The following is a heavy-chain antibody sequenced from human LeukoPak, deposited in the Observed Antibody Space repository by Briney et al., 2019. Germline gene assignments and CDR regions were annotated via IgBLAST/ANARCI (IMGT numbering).Heavy chain of an antibody. D-gene: IGHD3-10*01. Sequence: PGGSLRLSCAASGFTFSSYAMHWVRQAPGKGLEWVAVISYDGRRKYYEDSVKGRFTISRDHSKNTLNLDMSSLKTEDTAVYHCARERTGGAFDIWGQGTLVTVSS. CDR2: ISYDGRRK. V-gene: IGHV3-30*04. J-gene: IGHJ3*02. CDR3: ARERTGGAFDI. CDR1: GFTFSSYA.